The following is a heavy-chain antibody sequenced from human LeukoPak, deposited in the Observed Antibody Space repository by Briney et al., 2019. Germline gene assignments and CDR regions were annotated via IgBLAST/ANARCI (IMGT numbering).Heavy chain of an antibody. V-gene: IGHV3-30-3*01. CDR3: ARAVCTSCSNFDY. CDR1: GFTFSSYA. CDR2: ISYDGSNK. D-gene: IGHD2-2*01. J-gene: IGHJ4*02. Sequence: PGRSLRLSCAASGFTFSSYAMHWVRQAPGKGLEWVAVISYDGSNKYYADSVKGRFTISRDNSKNTLYLQMNSLRAEDTAVYYCARAVCTSCSNFDYWGQGTLVTVSS.